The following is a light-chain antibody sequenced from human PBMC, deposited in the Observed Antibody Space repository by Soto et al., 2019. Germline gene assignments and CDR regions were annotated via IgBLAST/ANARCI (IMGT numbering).Light chain of an antibody. CDR1: QTISSL. CDR2: DVS. Sequence: DIQMTQSPTTLSASVGYGVTITCRASQTISSLLAWYQQRPGTAPKLLIHDVSSLQGGVPSRFSGSGSGTEFTLTISGLQPDDFATYYCQQYNNDWAFGQGTKVDI. J-gene: IGKJ1*01. V-gene: IGKV1-5*01. CDR3: QQYNNDWA.